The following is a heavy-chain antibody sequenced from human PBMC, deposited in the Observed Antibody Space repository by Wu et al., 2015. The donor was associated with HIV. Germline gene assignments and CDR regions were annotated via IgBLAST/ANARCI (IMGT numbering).Heavy chain of an antibody. J-gene: IGHJ4*02. Sequence: VQAGGSLEREVKKPGASVKVSCKASGYTFTSYGISWVRQAPGQGLEWMGWISAYNGNTNYAQKLQGRVTMTTDTSTSTAYMELRSLRSDDTAVYYCARLYSGYDFFGYWGQGTLVTVSS. V-gene: IGHV1-18*01. CDR1: GYTFTSYG. CDR2: ISAYNGNT. CDR3: ARLYSGYDFFGY. D-gene: IGHD5-12*01.